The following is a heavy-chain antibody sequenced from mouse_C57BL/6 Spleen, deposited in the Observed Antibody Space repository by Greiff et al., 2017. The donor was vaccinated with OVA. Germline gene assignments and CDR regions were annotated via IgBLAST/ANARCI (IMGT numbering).Heavy chain of an antibody. D-gene: IGHD2-1*01. CDR3: ARQGVRNFDV. Sequence: VQLQQSGAELVMPGASVKLSCKASGYTFTSYWMHWVKQRPGQGLEWIGEIDPSDSYTNYNQKFKGKSTLTVDKSSSTAYMQLSSRTSEDSAVYYCARQGVRNFDVWGTGTTVTVSS. V-gene: IGHV1-69*01. CDR2: IDPSDSYT. J-gene: IGHJ1*03. CDR1: GYTFTSYW.